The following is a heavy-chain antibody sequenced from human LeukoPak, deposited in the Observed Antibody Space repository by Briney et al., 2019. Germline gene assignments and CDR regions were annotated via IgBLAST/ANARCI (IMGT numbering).Heavy chain of an antibody. CDR1: GGSISSSNYY. Sequence: SETLSLTFTFSGGSISSSNYYWGWIRQPPGKGLEWIGSIYCSGNTYHSPSLKSRVPISVDTSKNQFSLKLTPVTTADTAVYYCAHFKGGSFEFWGQGTMVTVSS. J-gene: IGHJ3*01. CDR2: IYCSGNT. CDR3: AHFKGGSFEF. V-gene: IGHV4-39*01. D-gene: IGHD1-26*01.